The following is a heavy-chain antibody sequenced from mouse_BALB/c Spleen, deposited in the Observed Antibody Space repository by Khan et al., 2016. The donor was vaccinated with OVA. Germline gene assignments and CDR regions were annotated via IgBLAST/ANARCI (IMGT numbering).Heavy chain of an antibody. CDR3: ARGNYYGYYFDY. J-gene: IGHJ2*01. V-gene: IGHV3-2*02. CDR1: GYSITSSYA. Sequence: EVQLQESGPGLVKPSQSLSLTCTVTGYSITSSYAWNWIRQFPGNQLEWMGYISYSGVTSYTPSLKSRISITRDTSKNQFFLQCNSVTTEDTATYYCARGNYYGYYFDYWGQGTTLTVSS. D-gene: IGHD1-1*01. CDR2: ISYSGVT.